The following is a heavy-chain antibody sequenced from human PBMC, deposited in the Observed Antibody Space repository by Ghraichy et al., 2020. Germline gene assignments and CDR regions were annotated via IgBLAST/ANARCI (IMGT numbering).Heavy chain of an antibody. CDR1: GFTVSSNY. CDR3: ASLSYYDFWIGTPYDGMDV. J-gene: IGHJ6*02. CDR2: IYSGGST. Sequence: GGSLRLSCAASGFTVSSNYMSWVRQAPGKGLEWVSVIYSGGSTYYADSVKGRFTISRDNSKNTLYLQMNSLRAEDTAVYYCASLSYYDFWIGTPYDGMDVWGQGTTVTVSS. D-gene: IGHD3-3*01. V-gene: IGHV3-53*01.